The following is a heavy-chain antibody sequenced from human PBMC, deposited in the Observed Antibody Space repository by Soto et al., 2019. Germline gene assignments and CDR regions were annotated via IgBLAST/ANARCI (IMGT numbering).Heavy chain of an antibody. CDR2: IKSKTDGGTT. D-gene: IGHD3-3*01. CDR3: TTDPTSYHLTIFGVVITPPPDGVDV. J-gene: IGHJ6*02. Sequence: GESLKISCAASGFTFSNAWMNWVRQAPGKGLEWVGRIKSKTDGGTTDYAAPVKGRFTISRDDSKNTLYLQMNSLKTEDTAVYYCTTDPTSYHLTIFGVVITPPPDGVDVWGQGTTVTVSS. CDR1: GFTFSNAW. V-gene: IGHV3-15*07.